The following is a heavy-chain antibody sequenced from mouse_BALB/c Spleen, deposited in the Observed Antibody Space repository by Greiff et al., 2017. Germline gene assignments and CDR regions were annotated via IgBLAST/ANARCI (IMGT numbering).Heavy chain of an antibody. CDR1: GFTFSSYA. V-gene: IGHV5-6-5*01. J-gene: IGHJ4*01. D-gene: IGHD2-3*01. CDR3: ARGGPIYDGYSYAMDY. Sequence: EVKLVESGGGLVKPGGSLKLSCAASGFTFSSYAMSWVRQTPEKRLEWVASISSGGSTYYPDSVKGRFTISRDNARNILYLQMSSLRSEDTAMYYCARGGPIYDGYSYAMDYWGQGTSVTVSS. CDR2: ISSGGST.